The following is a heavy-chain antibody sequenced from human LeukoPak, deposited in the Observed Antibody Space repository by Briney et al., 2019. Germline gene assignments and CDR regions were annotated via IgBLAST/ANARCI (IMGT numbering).Heavy chain of an antibody. V-gene: IGHV1-18*01. J-gene: IGHJ4*02. CDR2: ISAYNGNT. Sequence: ASVKVSCKASGGTFSSYAISWVRQAPGQGLEWMGWISAYNGNTNYAQKLQGRVTMTTDTSTSTAYMELRSLRSDDTAVYYCARDKRGHAGLRPFDYWGQGTLVTVSS. CDR1: GGTFSSYA. D-gene: IGHD5-12*01. CDR3: ARDKRGHAGLRPFDY.